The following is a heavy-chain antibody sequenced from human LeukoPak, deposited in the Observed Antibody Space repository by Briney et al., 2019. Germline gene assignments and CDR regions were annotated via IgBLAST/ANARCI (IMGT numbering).Heavy chain of an antibody. CDR1: GFSLSSYG. CDR3: ARRAGGYSHPYDY. J-gene: IGHJ4*02. V-gene: IGHV3-23*01. D-gene: IGHD4-23*01. Sequence: GGTLRLSCAASGFSLSSYGMTWVRQAPGRGLEWVSGITGSGDRTDYADSVRGRFTISRDNSKNTLYLQMNSLRAEDTAVYYCARRAGGYSHPYDYWGQGILVTVSS. CDR2: ITGSGDRT.